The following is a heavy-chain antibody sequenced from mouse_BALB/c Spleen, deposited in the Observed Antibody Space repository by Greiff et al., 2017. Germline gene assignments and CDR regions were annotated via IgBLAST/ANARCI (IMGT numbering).Heavy chain of an antibody. V-gene: IGHV2-9-2*01. Sequence: QVQLQQSGPGLVAPSQSLSITCTVSGFSLTSYDISWIRQPPGKGLEWLGVIWTGGGTNYNSAFMSRLSISKDNSKSQVFLKMNSLQTDDTAIYYCVRDGNYYYAMDYWGQGTSVTVSS. D-gene: IGHD2-1*01. J-gene: IGHJ4*01. CDR3: VRDGNYYYAMDY. CDR1: GFSLTSYD. CDR2: IWTGGGT.